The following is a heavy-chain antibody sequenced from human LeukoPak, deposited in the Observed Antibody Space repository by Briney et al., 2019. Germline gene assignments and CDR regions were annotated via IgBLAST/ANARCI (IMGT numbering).Heavy chain of an antibody. V-gene: IGHV3-7*03. CDR3: ARDGYSAEYCQH. CDR2: INQVGSEK. Sequence: PGGSLRLSCAASGFPFSSYWMNWVRQAPGKGLECVANINQVGSEKYYVDSVKGRFTISRDNSKNTLYLQMNSLRAEDTAVYYCARDGYSAEYCQHWGQGPLVIVSS. J-gene: IGHJ1*01. CDR1: GFPFSSYW. D-gene: IGHD5-24*01.